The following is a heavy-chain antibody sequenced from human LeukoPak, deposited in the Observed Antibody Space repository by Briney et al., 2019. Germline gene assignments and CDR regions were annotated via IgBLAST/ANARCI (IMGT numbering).Heavy chain of an antibody. CDR3: ANGPQYNTLTGYYKVRSHLDY. Sequence: GGSLRLSCAASGFTFSNYVMQWVRQAPGKGLEWVAFIRYDGSIKHYAGSVKGRFTISRDNSKNTLYLQMNSLRAEDTAVYYCANGPQYNTLTGYYKVRSHLDYWGQGTLVTVSS. CDR1: GFTFSNYV. D-gene: IGHD3-9*01. CDR2: IRYDGSIK. J-gene: IGHJ4*02. V-gene: IGHV3-30*02.